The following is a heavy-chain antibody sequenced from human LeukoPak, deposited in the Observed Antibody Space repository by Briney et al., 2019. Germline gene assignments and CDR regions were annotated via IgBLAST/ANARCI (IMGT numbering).Heavy chain of an antibody. V-gene: IGHV3-30*02. Sequence: GGSLRLSCAASGFTLSTYAMNWVRQAPGKGLEWVAFIRYDGSNKYYADSVKGRFTISSDNAKNSLYLQMNSLRAEDTAVYYCARGDSSSWFMVPTDYWGQGTLVTVSS. J-gene: IGHJ4*02. CDR3: ARGDSSSWFMVPTDY. D-gene: IGHD6-13*01. CDR2: IRYDGSNK. CDR1: GFTLSTYA.